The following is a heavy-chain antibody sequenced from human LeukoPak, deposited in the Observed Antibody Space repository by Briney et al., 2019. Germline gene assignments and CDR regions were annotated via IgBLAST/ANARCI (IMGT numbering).Heavy chain of an antibody. Sequence: GGSLRLSCAASGFTFSSYSMNWVRQAPGKGLEWVSYISSSSSTIYYADSVKGRFTISRDNAKNSLYLQMNSLRAEDTAVYYCAGEMYYAGPGSVDYWGQGTLVTVSS. V-gene: IGHV3-48*01. CDR2: ISSSSSTI. J-gene: IGHJ4*02. CDR1: GFTFSSYS. D-gene: IGHD3-3*01. CDR3: AGEMYYAGPGSVDY.